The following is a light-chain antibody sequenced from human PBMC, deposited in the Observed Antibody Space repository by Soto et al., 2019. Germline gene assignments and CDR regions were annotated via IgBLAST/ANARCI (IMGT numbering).Light chain of an antibody. CDR1: SSNIGSNT. J-gene: IGLJ1*01. CDR2: SNN. V-gene: IGLV1-44*01. CDR3: SSYAGSNNFGF. Sequence: QSVLTQPPSASGTPGQRVTISCSGSSSNIGSNTVNWYQQLPGTAPKLLIYSNNQRPSGVPDRFSGSKSGTSASLAISGLQAEDEADYYCSSYAGSNNFGFFGTGTKVTVL.